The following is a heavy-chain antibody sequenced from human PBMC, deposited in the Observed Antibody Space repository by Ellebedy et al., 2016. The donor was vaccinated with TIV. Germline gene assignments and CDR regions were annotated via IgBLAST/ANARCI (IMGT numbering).Heavy chain of an antibody. CDR2: ISSSSSTI. J-gene: IGHJ4*02. CDR1: GFTFSSYS. CDR3: ARDSTIFGVVDFDY. V-gene: IGHV3-48*02. Sequence: GGSLRLXXAASGFTFSSYSMNWVRQAPGKGLEWVSYISSSSSTIYYADSVKGRFTISRDNAKNSLYLQMNGLRDEDTAVYYCARDSTIFGVVDFDYWGQGTLVTVSS. D-gene: IGHD3-3*01.